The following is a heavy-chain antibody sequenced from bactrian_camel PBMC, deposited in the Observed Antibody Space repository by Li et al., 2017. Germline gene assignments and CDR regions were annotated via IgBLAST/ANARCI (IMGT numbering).Heavy chain of an antibody. J-gene: IGHJ4*01. Sequence: HVQLVESGGGFVQPGGSLRLSCAASGFTFADHAMGWIRQSPGKEREGLGTINTGGGSPAYADPVEGRFTISQDNAKNTVFLQMNSLTIDDTGAYYCAACGTAYQGQGTQVTVS. CDR1: GFTFADHA. CDR2: INTGGGSP. V-gene: IGHV3S54*01.